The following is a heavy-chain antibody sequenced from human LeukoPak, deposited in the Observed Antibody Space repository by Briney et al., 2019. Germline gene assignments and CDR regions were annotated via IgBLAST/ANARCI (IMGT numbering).Heavy chain of an antibody. CDR3: AKQLRGTMVRGGSYYYYYYMDV. Sequence: PGGTLRLSCAASGFTFSSYDMSWVRQAPGKGLEWVSGISGSGGRTYYADSVKGRFTISRDNSKNTLYLQMNSLRAEDTAVYYCAKQLRGTMVRGGSYYYYYYMDVWGKGTTVTVSS. J-gene: IGHJ6*03. D-gene: IGHD3-10*01. CDR2: ISGSGGRT. V-gene: IGHV3-23*01. CDR1: GFTFSSYD.